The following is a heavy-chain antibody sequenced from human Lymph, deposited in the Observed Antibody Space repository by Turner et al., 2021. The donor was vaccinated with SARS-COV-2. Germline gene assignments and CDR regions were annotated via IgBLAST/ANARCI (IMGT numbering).Heavy chain of an antibody. V-gene: IGHV3-53*01. J-gene: IGHJ6*02. CDR1: GVTVSSNY. CDR3: ARDLMEVGGMDV. Sequence: VPLVESGGGLIQPGGSLRVACAASGVTVSSNYMSWVRQAPGKGLEWVSVIYSGGSTHYADSVKGRFTISRDNSKNTLYLQMNSLRAEDTAVYYCARDLMEVGGMDVWGQGTTVTVSS. CDR2: IYSGGST. D-gene: IGHD3-3*01.